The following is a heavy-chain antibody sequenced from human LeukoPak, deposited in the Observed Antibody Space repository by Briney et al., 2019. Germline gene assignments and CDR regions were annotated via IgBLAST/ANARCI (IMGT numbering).Heavy chain of an antibody. J-gene: IGHJ4*02. CDR1: GGSISSGSYY. D-gene: IGHD3-9*01. CDR3: ARAGTYYDILTGYYGSHFDY. V-gene: IGHV4-61*02. CDR2: IYTSGST. Sequence: SQTLSLTCTVSGGSISSGSYYWSWIRQPAGKGLEWIGRIYTSGSTNYNPSLKSRVTISVDTSKNQFSLKLSSVTAADTAVYYCARAGTYYDILTGYYGSHFDYWGQGTLVTVSS.